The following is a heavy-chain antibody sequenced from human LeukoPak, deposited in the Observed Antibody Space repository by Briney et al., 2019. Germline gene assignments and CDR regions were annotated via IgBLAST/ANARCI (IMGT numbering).Heavy chain of an antibody. CDR2: INNDGSST. CDR1: GFIFSDHW. Sequence: PGGSLRLSCAASGFIFSDHWMHWVRLAPGKGLVWLSRINNDGSSTIYADSVKGRFTFSRDNAENTLLLEMSSLRVEDTAVYYCVRERNNFWSGHHSIFDSWGQGTLVTVSS. D-gene: IGHD3-3*01. V-gene: IGHV3-74*01. CDR3: VRERNNFWSGHHSIFDS. J-gene: IGHJ4*02.